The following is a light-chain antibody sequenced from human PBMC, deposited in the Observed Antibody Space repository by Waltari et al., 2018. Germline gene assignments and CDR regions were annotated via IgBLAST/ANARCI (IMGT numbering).Light chain of an antibody. Sequence: EIVMTQSPATLSVSPGERATLSCRASQNIRNSLAWYQQTPGQAPRLLISLASTRATGIPARFSGSGSGTQFSLTISSPQHEDFAIYYCQHHSTWPPTFGPGTRV. J-gene: IGKJ1*01. CDR2: LAS. V-gene: IGKV3D-15*01. CDR1: QNIRNS. CDR3: QHHSTWPPT.